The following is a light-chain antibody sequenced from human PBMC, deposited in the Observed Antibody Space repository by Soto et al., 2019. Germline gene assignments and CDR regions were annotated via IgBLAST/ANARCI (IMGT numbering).Light chain of an antibody. Sequence: MTQSPSSLSASVGGRVTITCRASQSVSSNLAWYQQKPGQAPRLLIYGASTRATGIPARFSGSGSGTEFTLTISSLQSEDFAVYYCQQYNNWPPTAFGQGTKVEIK. V-gene: IGKV3-15*01. CDR3: QQYNNWPPTA. J-gene: IGKJ1*01. CDR2: GAS. CDR1: QSVSSN.